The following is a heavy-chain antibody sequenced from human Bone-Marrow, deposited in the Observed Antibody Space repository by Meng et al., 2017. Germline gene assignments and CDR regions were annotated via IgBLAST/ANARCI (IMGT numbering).Heavy chain of an antibody. CDR3: ARVKRWLQRGFELDP. J-gene: IGHJ5*02. CDR1: GGSISSVDYF. V-gene: IGHV4-30-4*08. D-gene: IGHD5-24*01. CDR2: IYHSGST. Sequence: QVQLQESAPGLVKPSQTLSLTCTVPGGSISSVDYFWSWIRQPPGKGLEWIGYIYHSGSTYYNPSLESRVTISVDTSKNQFSLKLSSVTAADTAVYYCARVKRWLQRGFELDPWGQGTLVTVSS.